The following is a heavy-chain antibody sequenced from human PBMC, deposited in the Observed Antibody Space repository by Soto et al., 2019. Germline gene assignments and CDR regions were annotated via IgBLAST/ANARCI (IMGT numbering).Heavy chain of an antibody. J-gene: IGHJ4*02. CDR3: ARDVEQQWLVPAFVY. CDR2: IRSNGGST. CDR1: GFTFSSYA. V-gene: IGHV3-64*01. D-gene: IGHD6-19*01. Sequence: GGSLRRSCAASGFTFSSYAMHWVRQAPGKGLEYVSAIRSNGGSTYYANSVKGRFTISRYNSKNTLYVHTGSLSAEHIHVYYCARDVEQQWLVPAFVYWGQGTLVKSPQ.